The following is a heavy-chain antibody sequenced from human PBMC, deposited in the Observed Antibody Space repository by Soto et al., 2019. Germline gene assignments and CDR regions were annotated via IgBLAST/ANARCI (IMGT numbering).Heavy chain of an antibody. CDR2: INQSGTT. Sequence: PSETLSLTCAVNGGSFREYYWSWLRQPPGKGLEWIGEINQSGTTHYNPSLKRRINISIDTSKNQFSLNLTSVTAADTATYYCARDIITVIGGEIYYYFGMDVWGQGTTVTFSS. D-gene: IGHD3-10*01. J-gene: IGHJ6*02. CDR1: GGSFREYY. V-gene: IGHV4-34*01. CDR3: ARDIITVIGGEIYYYFGMDV.